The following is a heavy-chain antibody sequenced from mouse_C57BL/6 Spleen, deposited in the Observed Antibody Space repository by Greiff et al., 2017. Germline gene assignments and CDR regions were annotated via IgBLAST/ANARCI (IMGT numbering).Heavy chain of an antibody. D-gene: IGHD2-1*01. CDR3: TIDFYGNFGDYYAMDD. J-gene: IGHJ4*01. V-gene: IGHV5-9-1*02. Sequence: EVKLVESGEGLVKPGGSLKLSCAASGFTFSSYAMSWVRQTPEQRLEWVAYISSGGDYISYADTVKGRFTISRDNARNTLYLQMSSLKSEDTAMYYCTIDFYGNFGDYYAMDDWGQGTSVTVSS. CDR2: ISSGGDYI. CDR1: GFTFSSYA.